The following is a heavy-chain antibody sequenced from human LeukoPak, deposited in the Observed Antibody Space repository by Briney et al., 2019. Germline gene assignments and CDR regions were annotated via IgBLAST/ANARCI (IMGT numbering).Heavy chain of an antibody. V-gene: IGHV4-38-2*01. CDR1: GYSISSGYY. J-gene: IGHJ3*02. CDR3: ARQGGGAFDI. CDR2: TYHSWST. D-gene: IGHD3-16*01. Sequence: SETLSLTCAVSGYSISSGYYWGWIRPPPGKGLEWTGSTYHSWSTFYNPSLKSRVTISVDTSKNQFSLKLSSVTAADTAVYYCARQGGGAFDIWGQGTMVTVSS.